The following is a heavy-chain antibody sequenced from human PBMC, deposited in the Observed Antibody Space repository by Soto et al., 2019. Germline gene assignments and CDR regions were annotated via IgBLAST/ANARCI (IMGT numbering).Heavy chain of an antibody. CDR1: GGSFNRHT. CDR2: IIPIFGTA. V-gene: IGHV1-69*01. Sequence: QVQLVQSGAEVRKPGSSVRVSCKASGGSFNRHTISWVRQATGQGLEWMGGIIPIFGTANHAQKFQGRVTLIADESTSTVYMELSSLRSDDTAIYYCARGWGYDSTDYYYAYWGQGTLVIVSS. CDR3: ARGWGYDSTDYYYAY. D-gene: IGHD3-22*01. J-gene: IGHJ4*02.